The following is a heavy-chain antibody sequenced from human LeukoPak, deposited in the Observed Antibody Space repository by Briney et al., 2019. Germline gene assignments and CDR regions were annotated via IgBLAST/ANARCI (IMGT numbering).Heavy chain of an antibody. D-gene: IGHD1-14*01. CDR3: ARGGGGMADY. Sequence: GGSLRLSCAASGFTFSSYSMNWVRQAPGKGLEWVSSISSSSYIYYADSVKGRFTISRDNAENSLYLQMNSLRAEDTAVYYCARGGGGMADYWGQGTLVTVSS. J-gene: IGHJ4*02. V-gene: IGHV3-21*01. CDR1: GFTFSSYS. CDR2: ISSSSYI.